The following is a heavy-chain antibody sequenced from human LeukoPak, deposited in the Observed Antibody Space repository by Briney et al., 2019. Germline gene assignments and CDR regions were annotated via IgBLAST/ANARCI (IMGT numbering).Heavy chain of an antibody. CDR2: INPNSGGT. J-gene: IGHJ5*02. CDR1: GYTFTGYY. D-gene: IGHD2-2*01. Sequence: ASVKVSCKASGYTFTGYYMHWVRQAPGQGLEWMGWINPNSGGTNYAQKFQGRVTMTRDTSISTAYMELSRLRSDDTAVYYCAREGCSSTSCYAYAGNWFDPWGQGTLVTVSS. V-gene: IGHV1-2*02. CDR3: AREGCSSTSCYAYAGNWFDP.